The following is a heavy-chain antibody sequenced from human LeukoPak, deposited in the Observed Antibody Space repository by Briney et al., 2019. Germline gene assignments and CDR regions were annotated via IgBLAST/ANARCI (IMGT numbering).Heavy chain of an antibody. CDR3: AELGITMIGGV. Sequence: GGSLRLSCAASGFTFSSYSMNWVRQAPGKGLEWVPYISSSGSTVYYADSVKGRFTISRDNAKNSLYLQMNSLRAEDTAVYYCAELGITMIGGVWGKGTTVTISS. J-gene: IGHJ6*04. CDR1: GFTFSSYS. CDR2: ISSSGSTV. V-gene: IGHV3-48*04. D-gene: IGHD3-10*02.